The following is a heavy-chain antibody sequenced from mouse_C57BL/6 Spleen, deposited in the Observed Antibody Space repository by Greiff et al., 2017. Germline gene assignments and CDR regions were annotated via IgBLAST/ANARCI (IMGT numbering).Heavy chain of an antibody. CDR2: IDPEPGGT. CDR1: GYTFTDYE. V-gene: IGHV1-15*01. CDR3: TTTAVVAHWYCDV. J-gene: IGHJ1*03. Sequence: QVQLQQSGAELVRPGASVTLSCKASGYTFTDYEMHWVKQTPVHGLEWIGAIDPEPGGTAYNQKFKGKAILTADKSSSTAYMELRSLTSEDSAVYYCTTTAVVAHWYCDVWGTGTTVTVSS. D-gene: IGHD1-1*01.